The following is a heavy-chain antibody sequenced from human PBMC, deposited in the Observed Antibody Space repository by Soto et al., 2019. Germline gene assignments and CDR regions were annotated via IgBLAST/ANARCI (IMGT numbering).Heavy chain of an antibody. Sequence: QLQLQESGPGLVKPSETLSLTCTVSGGSISSSSYYWGWIRQPPGKGLEWIGSIYYSGSTYYNPSLQSRVTISVDTSKNQFSLKLSSVTAADTAVYYCASHSQDGSGVPQGVHWGQGTLVTVSS. V-gene: IGHV4-39*01. CDR3: ASHSQDGSGVPQGVH. J-gene: IGHJ4*02. D-gene: IGHD6-19*01. CDR2: IYYSGST. CDR1: GGSISSSSYY.